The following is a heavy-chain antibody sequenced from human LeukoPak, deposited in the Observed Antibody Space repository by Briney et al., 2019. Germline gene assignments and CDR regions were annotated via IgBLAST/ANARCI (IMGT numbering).Heavy chain of an antibody. V-gene: IGHV3-48*02. Sequence: GGSLRLSCAASGFTFSSYSMNWLRQAPGKGLEWVSYISSSSSTIYYADSVKGRFTISRDNAKNSLYLQVNSLRDEDTAVYYCAREGSGSYLDYWGQGTLVTVSS. D-gene: IGHD3-10*01. CDR1: GFTFSSYS. CDR3: AREGSGSYLDY. CDR2: ISSSSSTI. J-gene: IGHJ4*02.